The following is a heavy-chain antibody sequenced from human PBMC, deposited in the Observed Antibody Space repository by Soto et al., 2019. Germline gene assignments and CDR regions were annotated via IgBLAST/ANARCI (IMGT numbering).Heavy chain of an antibody. CDR3: ARDRGIAAAGTPHYFDY. V-gene: IGHV4-59*01. J-gene: IGHJ4*02. CDR1: GGSISSYY. Sequence: SETLSLTCTVSGGSISSYYWSWIRQPPGKGLEWIGYIYYSGSTNYNPSLKSRVTISVDTSKNQFSLKLSSVTAADTAVYYCARDRGIAAAGTPHYFDYWGQGTLVTVSS. D-gene: IGHD6-13*01. CDR2: IYYSGST.